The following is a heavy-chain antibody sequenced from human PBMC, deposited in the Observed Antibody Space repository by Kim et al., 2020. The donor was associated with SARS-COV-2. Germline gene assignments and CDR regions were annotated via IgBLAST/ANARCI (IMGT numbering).Heavy chain of an antibody. J-gene: IGHJ3*02. Sequence: SETLSLTCTVSGGSISSSSYYWGWIRQPPGKGLEWIGSIYYSGSTYYNPSLKSRVTISVDTSKNQFSLKLSSVTAADTAVYYCARELRIVAVKGVGAFDIWGQGTMVTVSS. CDR3: ARELRIVAVKGVGAFDI. D-gene: IGHD3-22*01. CDR1: GGSISSSSYY. V-gene: IGHV4-39*07. CDR2: IYYSGST.